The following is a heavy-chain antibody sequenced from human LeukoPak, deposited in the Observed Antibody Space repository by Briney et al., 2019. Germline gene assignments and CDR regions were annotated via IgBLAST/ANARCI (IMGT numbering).Heavy chain of an antibody. CDR3: AKDRSSGWYTTLDY. D-gene: IGHD6-19*01. CDR1: GFTFSSYA. V-gene: IGHV3-23*01. J-gene: IGHJ4*02. CDR2: VSGSGGNT. Sequence: GGSLRLSCAASGFTFSSYAITWVRQAPGKGLEWVSAVSGSGGNTSYADSVEGRFTISRDNSKNTLYLQMNSLRAEDTAVYYCAKDRSSGWYTTLDYWGQGVLVTVSS.